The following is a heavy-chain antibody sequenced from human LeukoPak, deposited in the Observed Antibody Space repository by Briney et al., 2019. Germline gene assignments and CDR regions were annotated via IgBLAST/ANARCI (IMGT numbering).Heavy chain of an antibody. J-gene: IGHJ3*02. V-gene: IGHV3-23*01. CDR1: GFTFSSHA. CDR2: ITGSGGST. Sequence: PGGSLRLSCAASGFTFSSHAMSWVRQAPGKELEWVSGITGSGGSTYYADSVKGRFTISRDNSKNTLYLQMNSLRAEDTAVYYCANEFTYCSSTSCQVGDAFDIWGQGIMVTVSS. CDR3: ANEFTYCSSTSCQVGDAFDI. D-gene: IGHD2-2*01.